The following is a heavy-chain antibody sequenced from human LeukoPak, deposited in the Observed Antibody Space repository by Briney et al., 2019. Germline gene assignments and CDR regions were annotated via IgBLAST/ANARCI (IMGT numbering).Heavy chain of an antibody. CDR1: GYTFTSYY. J-gene: IGHJ6*03. Sequence: GASVKVSCKASGYTFTSYYMHWVRQAPGQGLEWMGIINPSGGSTSYAQKFQGRVTMTRDTSISTAYMELSRLRSDDTAVYYCARRGGATYYYYMDVWGKGTTVTVSS. V-gene: IGHV1-46*01. CDR2: INPSGGST. D-gene: IGHD4-17*01. CDR3: ARRGGATYYYYMDV.